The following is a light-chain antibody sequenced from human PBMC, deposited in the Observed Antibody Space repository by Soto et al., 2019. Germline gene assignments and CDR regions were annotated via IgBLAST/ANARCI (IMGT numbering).Light chain of an antibody. V-gene: IGKV3-15*01. CDR1: QSVSSS. J-gene: IGKJ4*01. CDR2: GAS. Sequence: EIVLTQSPGTLSLSPGERATLSCRASQSVSSSFLAWYQQKPGQAPRLLIYGASARATGLPARFSGSGSGTEFTLTISSLQSEDFAVYYCQQYNDWPPLTFGGGTKVEI. CDR3: QQYNDWPPLT.